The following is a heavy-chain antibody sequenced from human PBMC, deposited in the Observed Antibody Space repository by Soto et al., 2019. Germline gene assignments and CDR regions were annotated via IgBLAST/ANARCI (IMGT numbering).Heavy chain of an antibody. CDR2: IIPAFGTT. Sequence: QVQLEQSGAEVKKPGSSVKVSCKASGGTFSTHAIIWVRQAPGQGLAWVGGIIPAFGTTYFVQEFQGRVTVSADDLATTAYMEVSSLSSEDTAVYYCARGYCSGGNCYSGMDFWGQGTTGTVSS. D-gene: IGHD2-15*01. V-gene: IGHV1-69*01. J-gene: IGHJ6*02. CDR3: ARGYCSGGNCYSGMDF. CDR1: GGTFSTHA.